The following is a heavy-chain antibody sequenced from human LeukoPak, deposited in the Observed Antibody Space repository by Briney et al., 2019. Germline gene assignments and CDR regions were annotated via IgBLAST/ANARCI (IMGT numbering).Heavy chain of an antibody. CDR3: AREGRYSYGYYFDY. CDR1: GFTVSSNY. J-gene: IGHJ4*02. D-gene: IGHD5-18*01. V-gene: IGHV3-53*01. Sequence: GGSLRLSCAAPGFTVSSNYMSWVRQAPGKGLEWVSVIYSGGSTYYADSVKGRFTISRDNSKNTLYLQMNSLRAEDTAVYYCAREGRYSYGYYFDYWGQGTLVTVSS. CDR2: IYSGGST.